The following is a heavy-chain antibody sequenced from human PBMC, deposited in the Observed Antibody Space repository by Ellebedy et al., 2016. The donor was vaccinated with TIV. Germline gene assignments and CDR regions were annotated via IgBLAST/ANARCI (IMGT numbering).Heavy chain of an antibody. CDR3: ASWFGGENY. CDR1: GLTFSSDW. CDR2: IKQDGSEK. J-gene: IGHJ4*02. D-gene: IGHD3-10*01. Sequence: PGGSLRLSCAASGLTFSSDWMSWVRQAPGKGLEWVTNIKQDGSEKYYVDSVKGRFTISRDNAKNSLYLQMNSLRAEDTAVYYCASWFGGENYWGQGALVTVSS. V-gene: IGHV3-7*03.